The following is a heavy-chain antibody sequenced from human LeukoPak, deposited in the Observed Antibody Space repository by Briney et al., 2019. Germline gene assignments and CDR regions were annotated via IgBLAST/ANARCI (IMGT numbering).Heavy chain of an antibody. D-gene: IGHD6-19*01. J-gene: IGHJ4*02. V-gene: IGHV3-30*18. CDR2: ISYDGSNK. Sequence: KTGGSLRLSCAASGLSFRSYAMHWVRQAPGRGLEWVAAISYDGSNKYYADSLKGRFTISRDDSKNTLYLQMNSLRAEDTAVYYCTKMHGTGWYFFGNWGQGTRVTVSS. CDR3: TKMHGTGWYFFGN. CDR1: GLSFRSYA.